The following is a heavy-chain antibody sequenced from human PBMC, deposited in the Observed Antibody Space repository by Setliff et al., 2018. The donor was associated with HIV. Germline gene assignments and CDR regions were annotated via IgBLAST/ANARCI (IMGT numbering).Heavy chain of an antibody. CDR3: AREDYYYYGMDV. J-gene: IGHJ6*02. V-gene: IGHV4-39*07. Sequence: PSETLSLTCTVSGGSISSGDYYWSWIRQPPGKGLEWIGEINHSGSTSYNPSLKSRVTISVDTSKNQFSLKLSSVTAADTAVYYCAREDYYYYGMDVWGQGTTVTVSS. CDR2: INHSGST. CDR1: GGSISSGDYY.